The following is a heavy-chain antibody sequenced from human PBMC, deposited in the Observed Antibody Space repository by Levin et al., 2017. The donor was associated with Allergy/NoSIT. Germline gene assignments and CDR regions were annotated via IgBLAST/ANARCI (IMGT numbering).Heavy chain of an antibody. D-gene: IGHD6-19*01. CDR3: ARRSVAGPSDY. J-gene: IGHJ4*02. Sequence: SETLSLTCTVSGGSISSSSYYWGWIRQPPGKGLEWIGSVYYSGSTYYHPSLKSRVTISVDTSKNQFSLKLSSVTAADTAVYYCARRSVAGPSDYWGQGTLVTVSS. CDR1: GGSISSSSYY. V-gene: IGHV4-39*01. CDR2: VYYSGST.